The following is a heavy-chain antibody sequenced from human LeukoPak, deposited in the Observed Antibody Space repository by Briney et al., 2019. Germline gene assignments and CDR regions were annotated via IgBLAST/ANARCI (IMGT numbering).Heavy chain of an antibody. CDR2: IYYRGST. D-gene: IGHD2-2*01. Sequence: SETLSLTCTFSGGSISSYYWSWIRQPPGKGVEWIGYIYYRGSTNYNPSLKTRVPISVDTSKIQFSLKLSSVTAADTAVYYCARDQVPAASWFDPWGQGTLVTVSS. V-gene: IGHV4-59*01. J-gene: IGHJ5*02. CDR3: ARDQVPAASWFDP. CDR1: GGSISSYY.